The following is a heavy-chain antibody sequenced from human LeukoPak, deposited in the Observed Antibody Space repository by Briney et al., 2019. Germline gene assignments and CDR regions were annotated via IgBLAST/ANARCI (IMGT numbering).Heavy chain of an antibody. V-gene: IGHV3-7*01. J-gene: IGHJ4*02. CDR3: AREWQGGIAAAGTRIEGDY. Sequence: GGSLKLSCAVSGFSVSGYWMTWVRQAPGKGLEWVANIKQDGSEKNYVDSVKGRFTISRDNAENSLFLQMNSLRVEDTAVYYCAREWQGGIAAAGTRIEGDYWGQGTLVAVSS. CDR2: IKQDGSEK. CDR1: GFSVSGYW. D-gene: IGHD6-13*01.